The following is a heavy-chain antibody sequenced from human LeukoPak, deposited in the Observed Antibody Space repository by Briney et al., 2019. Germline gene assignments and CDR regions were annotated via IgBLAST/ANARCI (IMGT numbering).Heavy chain of an antibody. J-gene: IGHJ6*02. CDR2: IYYSGST. V-gene: IGHV4-39*01. Sequence: SETLSLTCTVSGGSISSSSYYWGWIRQPPGKGLEWIGSIYYSGSTYYSPSLKSRVTISVDTSKNQFSLKLSSVTAADTAVYYCARLRCSSTSCYFYYYYYGMGVWGQGTTVTVSS. CDR1: GGSISSSSYY. D-gene: IGHD2-2*01. CDR3: ARLRCSSTSCYFYYYYYGMGV.